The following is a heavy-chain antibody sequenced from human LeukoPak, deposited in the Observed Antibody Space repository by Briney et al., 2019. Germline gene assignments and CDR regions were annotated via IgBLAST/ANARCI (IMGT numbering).Heavy chain of an antibody. CDR2: IYYSGST. D-gene: IGHD3-9*01. J-gene: IGHJ6*02. V-gene: IGHV4-59*01. CDR3: ARANDILTGSNHGMDV. Sequence: CLWIRQPPGKGLEWIGYIYYSGSTNYNPSLKSRVTISVDTSKNQFSLKLSSVTAADTAVYYCARANDILTGSNHGMDVWGQGTTVTVSS.